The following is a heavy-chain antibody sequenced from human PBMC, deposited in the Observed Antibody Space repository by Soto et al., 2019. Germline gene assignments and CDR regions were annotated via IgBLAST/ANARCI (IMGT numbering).Heavy chain of an antibody. D-gene: IGHD6-6*01. V-gene: IGHV3-23*01. Sequence: EVQMLESGGGLVQPGGSLRLSCEVSGFTFTSYAMNWVRQAPGKRLEWVAGMTSSGSGTFYADSVKGRFTISRDNFRNTLYLELSTVREDDTAVYFCAKDLRNIGARPWFKCFDDWGQGTLVTVSS. CDR2: MTSSGSGT. J-gene: IGHJ4*02. CDR3: AKDLRNIGARPWFKCFDD. CDR1: GFTFTSYA.